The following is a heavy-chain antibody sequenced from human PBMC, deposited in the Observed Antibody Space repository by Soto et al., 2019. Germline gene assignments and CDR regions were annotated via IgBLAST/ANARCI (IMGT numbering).Heavy chain of an antibody. CDR2: IFSNDEK. CDR3: ARMPLYYYDSSGYYYYFDY. V-gene: IGHV2-26*01. D-gene: IGHD3-22*01. Sequence: SGPTLVNTTETLTLTCTVSWFSLSNARMGVSWIRQPPGKALEWLAHIFSNDEKSYSTSLKSRLTISKDTSKSQVVLTMTNMDPVDTATYYCARMPLYYYDSSGYYYYFDYWGQGTLVTVSS. J-gene: IGHJ4*02. CDR1: WFSLSNARMG.